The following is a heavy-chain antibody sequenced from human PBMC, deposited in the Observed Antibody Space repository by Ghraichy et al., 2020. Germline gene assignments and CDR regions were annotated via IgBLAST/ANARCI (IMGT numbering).Heavy chain of an antibody. CDR1: GASISSGGYY. V-gene: IGHV4-31*03. CDR3: ARDSSRNYYDSSSLDY. D-gene: IGHD3-22*01. CDR2: IYYSGST. Sequence: LRLSCTVSGASISSGGYYWTWMRQHPGKGLEWMGYIYYSGSTYYNPSLKSRLIISVDTSKNQFSLKLRSVTAADTAVYYCARDSSRNYYDSSSLDYWGQGTLVTVSS. J-gene: IGHJ4*02.